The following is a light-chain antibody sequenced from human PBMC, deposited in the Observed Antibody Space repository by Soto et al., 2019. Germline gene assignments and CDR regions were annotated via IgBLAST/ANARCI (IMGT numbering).Light chain of an antibody. Sequence: IVLTQSPVTLSASPGERVTLSCRASQSVNINLAWYQQRPGQAPRVLIYGASNRASGIPDRFSGSGSGTDFTLTISSLEPDDFALYYCQQYKDWPPLTFGRGTRVEIK. CDR1: QSVNIN. CDR3: QQYKDWPPLT. J-gene: IGKJ4*01. V-gene: IGKV3D-15*01. CDR2: GAS.